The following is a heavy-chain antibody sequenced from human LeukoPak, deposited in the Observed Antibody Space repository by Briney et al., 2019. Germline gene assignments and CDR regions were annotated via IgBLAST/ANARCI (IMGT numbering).Heavy chain of an antibody. Sequence: GGSLRLSCAASGFTFDDYAMHWVRHAPGKGLEWVSGISWNSGSIGYADSVKGRFTISRDNAKNSLYLQMNSLRAEDTAVYYCARRRDGYNRGIDYWGQGTLVTVSS. CDR3: ARRRDGYNRGIDY. D-gene: IGHD5-24*01. CDR2: ISWNSGSI. V-gene: IGHV3-9*01. J-gene: IGHJ4*02. CDR1: GFTFDDYA.